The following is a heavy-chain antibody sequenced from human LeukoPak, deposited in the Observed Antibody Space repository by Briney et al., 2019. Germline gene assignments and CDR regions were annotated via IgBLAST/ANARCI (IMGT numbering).Heavy chain of an antibody. D-gene: IGHD4-23*01. CDR1: GYTFIGYY. CDR2: INPNSGDT. Sequence: ASVKVSCKASGYTFIGYYIHWVRQAPGQGLEWMGWINPNSGDTNYAQKFQGRVTMTRDRSISTANMELSWLTSDDTAVYYCTRETGGSTLVTLPSDNWGQGTPVTVSS. J-gene: IGHJ4*02. V-gene: IGHV1-2*02. CDR3: TRETGGSTLVTLPSDN.